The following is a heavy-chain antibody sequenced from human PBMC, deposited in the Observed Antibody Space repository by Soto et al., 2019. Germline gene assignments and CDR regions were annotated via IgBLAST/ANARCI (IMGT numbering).Heavy chain of an antibody. D-gene: IGHD6-13*01. CDR2: INPSGGST. CDR3: ARDRPDSKSLSYFDY. J-gene: IGHJ4*02. Sequence: ASVKVSCKASGYTFTSYYMHWVRQAPGQGLEWMGIINPSGGSTSYAQKFQGRGTMTRDTSTSTVYMELSSLRSEDTAVYYCARDRPDSKSLSYFDYWGQGTLVTVSS. V-gene: IGHV1-46*01. CDR1: GYTFTSYY.